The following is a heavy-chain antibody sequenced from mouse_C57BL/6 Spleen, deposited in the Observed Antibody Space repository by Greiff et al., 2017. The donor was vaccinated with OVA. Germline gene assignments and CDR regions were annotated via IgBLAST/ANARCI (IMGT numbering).Heavy chain of an antibody. CDR3: TRSYYSNLNFDY. CDR2: IDPETGGT. V-gene: IGHV1-15*01. CDR1: GYTFTDYE. J-gene: IGHJ2*01. Sequence: QVQLQQSGAELVRPGASVTLSCKASGYTFTDYEMHWVKQTPVHGLEWIGAIDPETGGTAYNQKFKGKAILTADKSSSTAYMELRSLTSEDSAVYYCTRSYYSNLNFDYWGQGTTLTVSS. D-gene: IGHD2-5*01.